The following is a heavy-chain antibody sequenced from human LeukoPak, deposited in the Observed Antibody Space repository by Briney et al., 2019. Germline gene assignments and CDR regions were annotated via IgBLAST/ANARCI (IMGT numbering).Heavy chain of an antibody. CDR2: ISYDGSNK. Sequence: PGRSLRLSCAASGFTFSSYGMHWVRQAPGKGLEWVAVISYDGSNKYYADSVKGRFTISRDNSKNTLYLQMSSLRAEDTAVYYCAKDHSYYYGSGSYLDFLDYWGQGTLVTVSS. D-gene: IGHD3-10*01. J-gene: IGHJ4*02. CDR1: GFTFSSYG. CDR3: AKDHSYYYGSGSYLDFLDY. V-gene: IGHV3-30*18.